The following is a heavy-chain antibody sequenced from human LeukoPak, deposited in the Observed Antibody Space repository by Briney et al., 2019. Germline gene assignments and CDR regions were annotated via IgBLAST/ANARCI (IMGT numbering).Heavy chain of an antibody. CDR3: ARGAGY. CDR1: GFTFSDYY. V-gene: IGHV3-11*04. CDR2: ISSGSTI. J-gene: IGHJ4*02. Sequence: GGSLRLSCAASGFTFSDYYMSWIRQAPGKGLEWVSYISSGSTIYYADSVKGRFTISRDNAKNSLYLQMNSLRAEDTAVYYCARGAGYWGQGTLVTVSS.